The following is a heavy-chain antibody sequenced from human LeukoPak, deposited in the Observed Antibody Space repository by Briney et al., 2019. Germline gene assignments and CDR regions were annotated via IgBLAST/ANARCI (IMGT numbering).Heavy chain of an antibody. Sequence: PSETLSLTCAVYGGFVSGYYWSWISQPQGKGLEWIGEINHSGSTNYNPSLTSRVTISVDTSKNQFSLKLSSVAAADAAVYYCASVYCSGGSCYAYFDYWGQGTLVTVSS. D-gene: IGHD2-15*01. CDR3: ASVYCSGGSCYAYFDY. CDR2: INHSGST. CDR1: GGFVSGYY. V-gene: IGHV4-34*01. J-gene: IGHJ4*02.